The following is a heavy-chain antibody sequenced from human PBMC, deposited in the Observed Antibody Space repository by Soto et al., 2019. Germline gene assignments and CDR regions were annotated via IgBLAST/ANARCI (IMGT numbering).Heavy chain of an antibody. J-gene: IGHJ3*02. V-gene: IGHV3-23*01. CDR2: ILVGGRT. CDR1: RFICSSDD. CDR3: AKATATGGGAFDI. D-gene: IGHD2-8*02. Sequence: GGSLRLSCAASRFICSSDDMSWVRRDSGKGLEWVSTILVGGRTFYVDSVKGRFTISRDSAQNMVFLQVNSLTAGDTTLYYCAKATATGGGAFDICAQATMVTVSS.